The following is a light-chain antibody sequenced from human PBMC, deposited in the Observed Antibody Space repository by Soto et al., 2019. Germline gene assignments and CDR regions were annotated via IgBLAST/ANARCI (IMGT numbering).Light chain of an antibody. CDR1: NSDVGGYNY. CDR3: SSYSSSSTFV. CDR2: EVS. J-gene: IGLJ1*01. V-gene: IGLV2-14*01. Sequence: QSVLTQPASVSGSPGQSITISCTGTNSDVGGYNYVSWYQHHPGKAPKLMIYEVSDRPSGVSSRFSGSKSGNTASLTISGLQADDEADYYCSSYSSSSTFVFGTGTKGTVL.